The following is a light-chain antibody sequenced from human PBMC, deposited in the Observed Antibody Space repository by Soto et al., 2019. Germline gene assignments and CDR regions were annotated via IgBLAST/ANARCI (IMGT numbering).Light chain of an antibody. CDR3: QQTYPTPRT. CDR2: ATS. J-gene: IGKJ1*01. Sequence: DTQMAQSPSSLSASVGDRISITCRASHTASNYVNWYQQKPGKAPTLLISATSTLQSGVPSRFSGSGSGTDFTLTITSLQPEDSAIYYCQQTYPTPRTFGQGTKVAIK. V-gene: IGKV1-39*01. CDR1: HTASNY.